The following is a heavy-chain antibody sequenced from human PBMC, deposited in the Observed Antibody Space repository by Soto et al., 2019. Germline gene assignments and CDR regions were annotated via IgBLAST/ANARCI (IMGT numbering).Heavy chain of an antibody. CDR2: ILPIFGTA. CDR3: ARGHEYGGNSDAFDI. V-gene: IGHV1-69*15. CDR1: GGTFSTSS. Sequence: QVQLVQSGAEVKKPGSSVKVSCKASGGTFSTSSINWLRQAPGQRPEWMGNILPIFGTADYAQKFQDRVTXPXXXSXHTDYVELRSLFSEDPAVYYCARGHEYGGNSDAFDIWGQGTVVTVSS. J-gene: IGHJ3*02. D-gene: IGHD4-17*01.